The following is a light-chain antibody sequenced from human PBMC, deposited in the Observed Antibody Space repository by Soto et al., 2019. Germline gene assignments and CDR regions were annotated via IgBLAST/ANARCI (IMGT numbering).Light chain of an antibody. Sequence: QSVLTQPPAVSGAPGQRVTISCTGRSSNIGSGYDVHWYKQLPGRAPKLLIDGNTNRPSGFPDRFSGSKSVTSAALAITGHEAERGAYQYCVSVDSSMSVVFGGGTKLTAL. CDR3: VSVDSSMSVV. J-gene: IGLJ2*01. V-gene: IGLV1-40*01. CDR2: GNT. CDR1: SSNIGSGYD.